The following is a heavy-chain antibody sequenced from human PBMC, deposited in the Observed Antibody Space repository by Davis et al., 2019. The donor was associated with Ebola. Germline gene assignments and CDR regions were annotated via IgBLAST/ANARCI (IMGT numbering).Heavy chain of an antibody. CDR1: GGSISSYY. V-gene: IGHV4-59*01. D-gene: IGHD6-19*01. CDR2: IYYSGST. Sequence: SETLSLTCTVSGGSISSYYWSWIRQPPGKGLEWVGYIYYSGSTNYNPSLKSRVTISVDTSKNQFSLKLRSVTAADTAVYYCARGGIAVAGPDYWGQGTLVTVSS. J-gene: IGHJ4*02. CDR3: ARGGIAVAGPDY.